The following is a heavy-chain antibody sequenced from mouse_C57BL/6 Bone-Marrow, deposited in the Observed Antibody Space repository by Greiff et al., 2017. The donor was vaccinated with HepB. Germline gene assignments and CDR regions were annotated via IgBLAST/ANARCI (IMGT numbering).Heavy chain of an antibody. Sequence: QVQLQQPGAELVKPGASVKLSCKASGYTFTSYWMHWVKQRPGQGLEWIGRIDPNSGGTKYNEKFKSKATLTVDKPSSTAYMQLSSLTSEDSAVYYCARYSNPPYWYFDVWGTGTTVTVSS. CDR2: IDPNSGGT. CDR3: ARYSNPPYWYFDV. J-gene: IGHJ1*03. CDR1: GYTFTSYW. D-gene: IGHD2-5*01. V-gene: IGHV1-72*01.